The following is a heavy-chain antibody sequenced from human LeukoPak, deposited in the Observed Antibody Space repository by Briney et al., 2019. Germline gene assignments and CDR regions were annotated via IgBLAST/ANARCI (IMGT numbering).Heavy chain of an antibody. CDR2: ISAYNGNA. CDR1: GYTFTSYG. Sequence: ASEKVSCKASGYTFTSYGISWVRQAPGQGLEWMGWISAYNGNANYAQKLQGRVTMTTDTSTSTAYMELRSLRSDDTAVYYCARAKHCSSTSCYANYYYGMDVWGKGTTVTVSS. V-gene: IGHV1-18*04. D-gene: IGHD2-2*01. CDR3: ARAKHCSSTSCYANYYYGMDV. J-gene: IGHJ6*04.